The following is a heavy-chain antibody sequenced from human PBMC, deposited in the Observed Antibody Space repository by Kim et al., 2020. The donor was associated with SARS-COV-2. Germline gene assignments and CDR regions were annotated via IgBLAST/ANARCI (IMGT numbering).Heavy chain of an antibody. D-gene: IGHD6-13*01. V-gene: IGHV3-23*01. CDR2: ISGSGGST. CDR3: AKSSGYSSSPPNYYYYYGMDV. J-gene: IGHJ6*02. Sequence: GGSLRLSCAASGFTFSSYAMSWVRQAPGKGLEWVSAISGSGGSTYYADSVKGRFTISRDNSKNTLYLQMNSLRAEDTAVYYCAKSSGYSSSPPNYYYYYGMDVWSQGTTVTVSS. CDR1: GFTFSSYA.